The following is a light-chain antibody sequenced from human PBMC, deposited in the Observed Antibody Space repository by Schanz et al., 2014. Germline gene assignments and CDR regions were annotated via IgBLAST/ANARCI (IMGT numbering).Light chain of an antibody. CDR1: QSVLYSSNNKNY. Sequence: DIVMTQSPDSLAVSLGERATINCKSSQSVLYSSNNKNYLAWYQQKPGHPPNLLIYWASTRESGVPDRFSGSGSGTDFTLSISSLQPEDFATYYCQQGDSFPLTFGGGTTVEIK. V-gene: IGKV4-1*01. J-gene: IGKJ4*01. CDR2: WAS. CDR3: QQGDSFPLT.